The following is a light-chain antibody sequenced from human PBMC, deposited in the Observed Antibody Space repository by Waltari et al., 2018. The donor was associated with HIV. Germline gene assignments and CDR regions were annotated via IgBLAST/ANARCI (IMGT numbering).Light chain of an antibody. CDR1: QDIKNY. J-gene: IGKJ5*01. CDR2: DAS. Sequence: SVGDRVTITCQASQDIKNYLNWYQQKPGKAPELLIYDASILETGVPSRFSASGSGTHFTFIVSSLQPEDFATYYCQQYDSLPPAFGQGTRLDIK. CDR3: QQYDSLPPA. V-gene: IGKV1-33*01.